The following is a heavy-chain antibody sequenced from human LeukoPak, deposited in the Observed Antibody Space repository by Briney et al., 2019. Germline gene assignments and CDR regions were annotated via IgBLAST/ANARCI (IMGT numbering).Heavy chain of an antibody. J-gene: IGHJ4*02. V-gene: IGHV1-69*13. CDR3: ARPGYYDSSGYYFGFDY. CDR2: IIPIFGTA. D-gene: IGHD3-22*01. CDR1: GGTFTSYA. Sequence: SVKLSCKASGGTFTSYAISRVRQAPGQGLEWMGGIIPIFGTANYAQKFQGRVTITADESTSTAYMELSSLRSEDTAVYYCARPGYYDSSGYYFGFDYWGQGTLVTVSS.